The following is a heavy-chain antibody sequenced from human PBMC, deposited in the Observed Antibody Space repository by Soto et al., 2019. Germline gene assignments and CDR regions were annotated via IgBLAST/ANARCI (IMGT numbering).Heavy chain of an antibody. CDR1: GDSVSSNSAA. V-gene: IGHV6-1*01. J-gene: IGHJ6*04. Sequence: SETLSLTCAISGDSVSSNSAAWNWIRQSPSRGLEWLGRTYYRSKWYNDYAVSVKSRITINPDTSKNQFSLQLNSVTPEDTAVYYCTREEIYCSSTSCYRRTNYNYYYGMDVWGKGTTVTVSS. D-gene: IGHD2-2*01. CDR3: TREEIYCSSTSCYRRTNYNYYYGMDV. CDR2: TYYRSKWYN.